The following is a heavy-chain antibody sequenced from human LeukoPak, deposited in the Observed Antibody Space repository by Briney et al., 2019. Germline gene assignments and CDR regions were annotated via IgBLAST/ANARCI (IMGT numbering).Heavy chain of an antibody. D-gene: IGHD3-9*01. CDR2: INHSGST. V-gene: IGHV4-34*01. J-gene: IGHJ5*02. CDR3: ARRGILTIS. Sequence: LETLSLTCAVYGGSFSGYYWSWIRQPPGKGLEWIGEINHSGSTNYNPSLKSRVTMSVDTSKNQFSLNLSSVTGADTAVYYCARRGILTISWGQGTLVTVSS. CDR1: GGSFSGYY.